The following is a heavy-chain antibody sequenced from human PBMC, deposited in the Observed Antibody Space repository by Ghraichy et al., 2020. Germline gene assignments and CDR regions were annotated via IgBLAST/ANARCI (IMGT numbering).Heavy chain of an antibody. CDR1: GGSISSYY. V-gene: IGHV4-59*01. CDR3: ARGGYGLFDY. Sequence: SETLSLTCTVSGGSISSYYWSWIRQPPGKGLEWIGYIYYNGSTNYNPSLRSRVTISVDTSKTQLSLKLSSVTAADTAVYYCARGGYGLFDYWGQGTLVTVSS. CDR2: IYYNGST. D-gene: IGHD5-18*01. J-gene: IGHJ4*02.